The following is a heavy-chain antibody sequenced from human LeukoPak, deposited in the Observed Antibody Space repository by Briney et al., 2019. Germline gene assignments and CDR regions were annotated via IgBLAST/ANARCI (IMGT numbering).Heavy chain of an antibody. J-gene: IGHJ4*02. CDR3: ARGNSGSYYFDY. CDR2: IYPGDSDT. CDR1: GYSSTNYM. V-gene: IGHV5-51*01. Sequence: GESMHICCMGSGYSSTNYMIGWVRQLPGKGLEWMGIIYPGDSDTRYSPSFQGQITISADKTISTAYLQWSSLKASDTAMYYCARGNSGSYYFDYWGQGTLVTVSS. D-gene: IGHD1-26*01.